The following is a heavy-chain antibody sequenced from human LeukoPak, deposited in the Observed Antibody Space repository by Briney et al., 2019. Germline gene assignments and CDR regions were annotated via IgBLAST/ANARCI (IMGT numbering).Heavy chain of an antibody. D-gene: IGHD2-15*01. CDR2: IHYSGST. V-gene: IGHV4-59*01. CDR1: GGSISNYY. CDR3: AGGGWSLDI. J-gene: IGHJ3*02. Sequence: SETLSLTCAVSGGSISNYYWSWIRQPPGKGLEWIGYIHYSGSTNYNPSLKSRVTISVDTSKNQFSLKLGSVTAADTAVYYCAGGGWSLDIWGQGTMVTVSS.